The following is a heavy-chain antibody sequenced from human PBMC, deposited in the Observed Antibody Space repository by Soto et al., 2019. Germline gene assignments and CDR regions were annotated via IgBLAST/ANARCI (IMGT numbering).Heavy chain of an antibody. CDR2: ISGSGGST. V-gene: IGHV3-23*01. J-gene: IGHJ3*02. Sequence: GGSLRLSCAASGFTFSSYAMSWVRQAPGKGLEWVSAISGSGGSTYYADSVKGRFTISRDNSKNTLNLQMNSLSAEDTAVYYCAKDRTMIQGVDAFDIWGQGTMVTVSS. CDR3: AKDRTMIQGVDAFDI. D-gene: IGHD3-22*01. CDR1: GFTFSSYA.